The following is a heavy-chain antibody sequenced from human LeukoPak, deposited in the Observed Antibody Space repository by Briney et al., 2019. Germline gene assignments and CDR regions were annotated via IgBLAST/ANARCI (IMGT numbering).Heavy chain of an antibody. CDR3: ARAPYSGSYYDY. Sequence: TSETLSLTCTVSGGSISSYYWSWIRQPPGKGLEWIGYIYYSGSTNYNPSLKSRVTISVDTSKNQFSLKLSSVTAADTAVYYCARAPYSGSYYDYWGQGTLVTVSS. CDR2: IYYSGST. V-gene: IGHV4-59*01. J-gene: IGHJ4*02. CDR1: GGSISSYY. D-gene: IGHD1-26*01.